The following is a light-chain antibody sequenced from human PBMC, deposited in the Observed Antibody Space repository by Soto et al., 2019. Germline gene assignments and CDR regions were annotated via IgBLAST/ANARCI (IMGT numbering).Light chain of an antibody. CDR3: MQALQSLT. J-gene: IGKJ5*01. CDR1: QSLLYNNTYNY. Sequence: IVMTQPPLTLPVTPGEPASISCRSSQSLLYNNTYNYLDWYVQPPGQSPQVLIYFGSNRAPGVPDRFSGSASGTDSTLKINRVEAEDVGTYYCMQALQSLTFGQGTRLEIK. CDR2: FGS. V-gene: IGKV2-28*01.